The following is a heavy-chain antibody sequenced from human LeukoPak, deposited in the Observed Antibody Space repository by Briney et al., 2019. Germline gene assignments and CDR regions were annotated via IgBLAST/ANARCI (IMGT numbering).Heavy chain of an antibody. Sequence: GGSLRLSCAASGFTFKLYWMHWVRQVPGRGPVWVSRINHDGSDTIYADSVRGRFTISRDDAKNTLYLQMNNLRAEDTAVYYCARDLGLRYFDWLEGYFDYWGQGTLVTVSS. CDR3: ARDLGLRYFDWLEGYFDY. CDR2: INHDGSDT. V-gene: IGHV3-74*01. J-gene: IGHJ4*02. CDR1: GFTFKLYW. D-gene: IGHD3-9*01.